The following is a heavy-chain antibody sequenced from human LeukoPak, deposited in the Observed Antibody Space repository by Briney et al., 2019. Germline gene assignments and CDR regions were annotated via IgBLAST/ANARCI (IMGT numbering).Heavy chain of an antibody. CDR3: ARDGSLDWELLY. Sequence: GGSLRLSCAASGFTFSGSAMHWVRQASGKGLEWVGRIRSKANSYATAYAASVKGRFTISRDDSKNTAYLQMNSLKTEDTAVYYCARDGSLDWELLYWGQGTLVTVSS. CDR2: IRSKANSYAT. J-gene: IGHJ4*02. CDR1: GFTFSGSA. D-gene: IGHD1-26*01. V-gene: IGHV3-73*01.